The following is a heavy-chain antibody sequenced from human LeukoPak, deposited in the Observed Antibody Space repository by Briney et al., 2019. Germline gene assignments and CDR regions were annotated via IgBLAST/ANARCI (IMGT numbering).Heavy chain of an antibody. D-gene: IGHD5-12*01. V-gene: IGHV3-48*02. CDR2: ISSSSDSI. J-gene: IGHJ4*02. CDR3: ARAMRSGYDY. Sequence: PGGSLRLSCAASVFTLSRYGMNWVRHAPGKRLEWGSYISSSSDSIYYADSVKRRFTISRDNAENSLYLQMNSLRDEDTAVYYCARAMRSGYDYWGQGTLVTVSS. CDR1: VFTLSRYG.